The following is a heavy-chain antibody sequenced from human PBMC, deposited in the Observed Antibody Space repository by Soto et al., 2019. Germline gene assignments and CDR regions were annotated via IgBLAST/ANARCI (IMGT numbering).Heavy chain of an antibody. CDR1: GYTFTSYD. CDR3: ARVVIVAPGFDAFDI. Sequence: ASGKVSCKASGYTFTSYDINWVRQATGQGLEWMGWMNPNSGNTGYAQKFQGRVTMTRNTSISTAYMELSSLRSEDTAVYYCARVVIVAPGFDAFDIWGQGTMVTVSS. V-gene: IGHV1-8*01. CDR2: MNPNSGNT. J-gene: IGHJ3*02. D-gene: IGHD3-16*02.